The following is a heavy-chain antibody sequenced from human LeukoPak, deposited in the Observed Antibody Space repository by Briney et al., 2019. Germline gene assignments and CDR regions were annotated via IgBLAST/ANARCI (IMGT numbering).Heavy chain of an antibody. CDR1: GYTFTGYY. CDR2: INPNIGGT. V-gene: IGHV1-2*02. D-gene: IGHD2-2*01. Sequence: VASVKVSFKASGYTFTGYYMHWVRQAPGQGLEWMGGINPNIGGTNYAQKFQGRVTMTRDTSISTAYMELSRLRSDDTAVYYCAGNRLGWHQLLSSWFDPWGQGSLVTVSS. J-gene: IGHJ5*02. CDR3: AGNRLGWHQLLSSWFDP.